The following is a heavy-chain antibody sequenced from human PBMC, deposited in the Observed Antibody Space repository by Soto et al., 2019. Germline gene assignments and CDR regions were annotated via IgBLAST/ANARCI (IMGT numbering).Heavy chain of an antibody. Sequence: PSETLSLTCTVSGGSISSGGYYWSWIRQHPGKGLEWIGYIYYSGSTYYNPSLKSRVTISVDTSKNQFSLKLSSVTAADTAVYYCARNLKNYDFLTGYYNAGMDVWGQGTTVTVSS. J-gene: IGHJ6*02. CDR3: ARNLKNYDFLTGYYNAGMDV. V-gene: IGHV4-31*03. CDR2: IYYSGST. D-gene: IGHD3-9*01. CDR1: GGSISSGGYY.